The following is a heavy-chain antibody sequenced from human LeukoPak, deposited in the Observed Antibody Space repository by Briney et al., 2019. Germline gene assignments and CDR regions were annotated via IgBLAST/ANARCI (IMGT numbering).Heavy chain of an antibody. V-gene: IGHV4-30-4*01. J-gene: IGHJ4*02. D-gene: IGHD6-13*01. CDR3: AREVSSSWYSVYYRMYYFDY. CDR1: GGSISSGDYY. Sequence: SETLSLTCTVSGGSISSGDYYWSWIRQPPGKGLEWIGYIYYSGSTYYNPSLKSRVTISVDTSKNQFSLKLSSVTAADTAVYYCAREVSSSWYSVYYRMYYFDYWGQGTLVTVSS. CDR2: IYYSGST.